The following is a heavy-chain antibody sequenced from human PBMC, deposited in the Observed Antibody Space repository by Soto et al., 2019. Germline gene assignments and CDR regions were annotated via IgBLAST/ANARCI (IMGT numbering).Heavy chain of an antibody. CDR1: GFTFGGSA. CDR2: IRSRTNSYAT. D-gene: IGHD6-19*01. Sequence: GGSLRLSCAASGFTFGGSAMHWVRQASGKGLEWVGHIRSRTNSYATAYAESVKGRFTISRDDSMNTAYLQMNSLKTEDTAVYFCTRQTDAVQWLVVPTDYNFDYWGQGTLVTVSS. J-gene: IGHJ4*02. V-gene: IGHV3-73*01. CDR3: TRQTDAVQWLVVPTDYNFDY.